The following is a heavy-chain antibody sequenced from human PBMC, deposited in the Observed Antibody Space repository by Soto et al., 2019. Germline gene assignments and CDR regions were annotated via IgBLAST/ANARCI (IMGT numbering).Heavy chain of an antibody. V-gene: IGHV4-34*01. CDR2: INHSGST. CDR3: ARVLSSSWSASGALDI. J-gene: IGHJ3*02. D-gene: IGHD6-13*01. CDR1: GGSFSGYY. Sequence: SETLSLTCAVYGGSFSGYYWSWIRQPPGKGLEWIGEINHSGSTNYNPSLKSRVTISVDTSKNQFSLKLSSVTAADTAVYYCARVLSSSWSASGALDICGQGTMVTVSS.